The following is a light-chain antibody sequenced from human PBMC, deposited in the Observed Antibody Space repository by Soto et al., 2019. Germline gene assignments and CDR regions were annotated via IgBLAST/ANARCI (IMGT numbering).Light chain of an antibody. Sequence: ETVLTQSPATLSLSPGERAILSCRASQSISTYLAWYRQKPGQAPRLLIYDAVNRATGIPARFSGSGSGTDFTLIIGSLEPEDFAVYYCQQRINWPLTFGGGTRVEIK. V-gene: IGKV3-11*01. J-gene: IGKJ4*01. CDR2: DAV. CDR1: QSISTY. CDR3: QQRINWPLT.